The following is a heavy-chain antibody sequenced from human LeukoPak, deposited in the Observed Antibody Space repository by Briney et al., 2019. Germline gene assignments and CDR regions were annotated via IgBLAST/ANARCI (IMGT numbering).Heavy chain of an antibody. CDR3: VALGSSSWHNFDY. J-gene: IGHJ4*02. CDR1: GFTFSSYA. V-gene: IGHV3-23*01. CDR2: IDDNGDNT. D-gene: IGHD6-13*01. Sequence: GGSLRLSCAASGFTFSSYAMSWVRQAPGKGLEWVSTIDDNGDNTYYADSVKGRFTISRDNSKNTLYLQMSSLRAEDTAVYYCVALGSSSWHNFDYWGQGTLVTVSS.